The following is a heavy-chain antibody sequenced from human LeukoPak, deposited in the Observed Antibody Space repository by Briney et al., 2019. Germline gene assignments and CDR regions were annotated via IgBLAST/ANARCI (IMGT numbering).Heavy chain of an antibody. CDR1: GFPFSSSA. CDR3: ARYPGLLSSNWLDP. Sequence: HPGGSLRLSCAASGFPFSSSAMNCVRQARGKGLEWVSSIIANGGSTYYAHSVKGRFTISRDNSKTTLYLHMNSLRAEDTAVYYCARYPGLLSSNWLDPWGQGTLVTVSS. V-gene: IGHV3-23*01. D-gene: IGHD6-6*01. J-gene: IGHJ5*02. CDR2: IIANGGST.